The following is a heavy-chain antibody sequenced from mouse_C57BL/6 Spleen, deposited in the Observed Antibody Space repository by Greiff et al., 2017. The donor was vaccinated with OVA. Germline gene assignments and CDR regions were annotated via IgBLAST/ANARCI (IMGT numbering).Heavy chain of an antibody. V-gene: IGHV1-47*01. CDR2: FHPYNDDN. CDR1: GYTFTTYP. Sequence: LQESGAELVKPGASVKMSCKASGYTFTTYPIEWMKQNHGKSLEWIGNFHPYNDDNKYNEKFKGKATLTVEKSSSTVYLELSRLTSDYSAVYYCARPPYDGYPAWFAYWGQGTLVTVSA. D-gene: IGHD2-3*01. J-gene: IGHJ3*01. CDR3: ARPPYDGYPAWFAY.